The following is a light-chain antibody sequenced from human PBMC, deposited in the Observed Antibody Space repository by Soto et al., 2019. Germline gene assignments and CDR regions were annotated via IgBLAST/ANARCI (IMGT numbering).Light chain of an antibody. J-gene: IGLJ2*01. CDR2: YDS. V-gene: IGLV3-21*04. Sequence: SYELTQPPSVSVAPGKTARITCGGNNIGSKSVHRYQQKPGQAPVLVIYYDSERPSGIPERFSGSNSENTATLTISRVEAGDEAEYFCQVWDSSSDHRVFGGGTKLTVL. CDR3: QVWDSSSDHRV. CDR1: NIGSKS.